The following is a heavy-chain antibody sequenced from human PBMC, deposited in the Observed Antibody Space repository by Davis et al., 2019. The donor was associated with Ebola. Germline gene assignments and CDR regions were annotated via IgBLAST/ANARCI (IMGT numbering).Heavy chain of an antibody. J-gene: IGHJ4*02. D-gene: IGHD5-18*01. Sequence: MPSETLSLTCAVYGGSFSGYYWSWIRQPPGKGLEWIGYIYYSGSTNYNPSLKSRVTISVDTSKNQFSLKLSSVTAADTAVYYCAREGGSYGFDYWGQGTLVTVSS. CDR1: GGSFSGYY. CDR3: AREGGSYGFDY. CDR2: IYYSGST. V-gene: IGHV4-59*01.